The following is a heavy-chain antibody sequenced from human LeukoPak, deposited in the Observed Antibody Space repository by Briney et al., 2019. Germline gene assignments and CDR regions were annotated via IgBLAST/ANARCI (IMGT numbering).Heavy chain of an antibody. CDR3: ARDDHERGAWDLFFYFDN. J-gene: IGHJ4*02. CDR2: ISYDGNNN. Sequence: PGGSLRLSCAASGFTFSNYGMHWVRQAPGKGLEWVAVISYDGNNNYYADSVRGRFTISRDDSKDTVYPQMNILRVEDTALYYCARDDHERGAWDLFFYFDNWGQGTLVTVSS. CDR1: GFTFSNYG. V-gene: IGHV3-30*03. D-gene: IGHD1-26*01.